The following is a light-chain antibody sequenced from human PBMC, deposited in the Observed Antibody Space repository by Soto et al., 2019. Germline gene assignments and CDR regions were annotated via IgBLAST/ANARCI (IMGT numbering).Light chain of an antibody. J-gene: IGLJ3*02. V-gene: IGLV4-60*02. CDR1: SGHSSYI. CDR2: LEGSGNY. Sequence: QLVLTQSSSASASLGSSVKLTCTLSSGHSSYIIAWHQQQPGKAPRYFMKLEGSGNYNKGSGVPDRFSGSSSGADRYLTISNLQFEDEADYYCETWDSNTRVFGGGTQLTVL. CDR3: ETWDSNTRV.